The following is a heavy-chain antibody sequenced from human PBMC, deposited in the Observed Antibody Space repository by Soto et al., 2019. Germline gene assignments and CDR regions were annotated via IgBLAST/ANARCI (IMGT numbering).Heavy chain of an antibody. Sequence: ASVKVSCKASGYTFTNYAIHWVCQAPGQRLEWMGWINAGNGNTKYSQKFQGRVTITRDTSASTAYVELSSLRSEDTAVYYCARVGAAAGPYYFDYWGQGTLVTVSS. J-gene: IGHJ4*02. V-gene: IGHV1-3*01. CDR2: INAGNGNT. CDR1: GYTFTNYA. D-gene: IGHD6-13*01. CDR3: ARVGAAAGPYYFDY.